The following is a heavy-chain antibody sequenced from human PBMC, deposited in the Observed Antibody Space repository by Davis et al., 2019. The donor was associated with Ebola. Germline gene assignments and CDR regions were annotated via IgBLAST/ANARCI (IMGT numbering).Heavy chain of an antibody. CDR2: VTSNSGRI. CDR1: GFNFEDFG. D-gene: IGHD2-21*02. J-gene: IGHJ3*02. V-gene: IGHV3-9*01. CDR3: ARDTSVTDVPLFSAFDM. Sequence: PGGSLRLSCPASGFNFEDFGMHWVRQAPGKGLEWISGVTSNSGRIAYADFVRGRFTVSRDNAKRSLFLKINSLRPEDTALYYCARDTSVTDVPLFSAFDMWGPGTMVTVSS.